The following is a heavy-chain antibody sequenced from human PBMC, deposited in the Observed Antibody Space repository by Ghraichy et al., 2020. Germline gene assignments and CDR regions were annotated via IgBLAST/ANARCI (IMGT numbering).Heavy chain of an antibody. CDR2: IYYSGST. D-gene: IGHD3-3*01. CDR3: ARRGYDFWSGYYGNYYYYYMDV. Sequence: SETLSLTCTVSGGSISSYYWSWIRQPPGKGLEWIGYIYYSGSTNYNPSLKSRVTISVDTSKNQFSLKLSSVTAADTAVYYCARRGYDFWSGYYGNYYYYYMDVWGKGNTVTVSS. J-gene: IGHJ6*03. V-gene: IGHV4-59*08. CDR1: GGSISSYY.